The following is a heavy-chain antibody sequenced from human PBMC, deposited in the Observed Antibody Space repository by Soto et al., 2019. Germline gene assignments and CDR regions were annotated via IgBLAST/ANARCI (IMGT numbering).Heavy chain of an antibody. J-gene: IGHJ3*02. V-gene: IGHV1-46*03. CDR3: ARQYCSGGSCYSGAFDI. CDR2: INLSGGST. CDR1: GYTFTSYY. Sequence: QVQLVQSGAEVKKPGASVKVSCKASGYTFTSYYMHWVRQAPGQGLEWMGIINLSGGSTSYAQKFQGRVTMTRDTSTSTVYMELSSLGSEDTAVYYCARQYCSGGSCYSGAFDIWGQGTMVTVSS. D-gene: IGHD2-15*01.